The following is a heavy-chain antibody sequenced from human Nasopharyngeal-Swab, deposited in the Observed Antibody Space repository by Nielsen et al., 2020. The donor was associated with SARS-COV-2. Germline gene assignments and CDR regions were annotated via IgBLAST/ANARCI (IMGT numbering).Heavy chain of an antibody. D-gene: IGHD5-18*01. J-gene: IGHJ4*02. CDR3: AKSGYSYGYSGMPALDY. V-gene: IGHV3-23*01. CDR1: GFTFSSYW. CDR2: ISGSGGST. Sequence: GESLKISCAASGFTFSSYWMSWVRQAPGKGLEWVSAISGSGGSTYYADSVKGRFTISRDNSKNTLYLQMNSLRAEDTAVYYCAKSGYSYGYSGMPALDYWGQGTLVTVSS.